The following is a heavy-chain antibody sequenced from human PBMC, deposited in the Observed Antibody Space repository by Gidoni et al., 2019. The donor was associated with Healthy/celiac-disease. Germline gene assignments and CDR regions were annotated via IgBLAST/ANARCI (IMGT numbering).Heavy chain of an antibody. V-gene: IGHV3-11*01. CDR2: ISSSGSTI. J-gene: IGHJ6*02. CDR3: ARDRWMDDVRGMDV. D-gene: IGHD5-12*01. Sequence: QVQLVESGGGLVKPGGSLRLSCAASGFTFSDYYMRWIRQAPGKGLAGFSYISSSGSTIYYADSVKGRCTISRDNAKNSLYLQMNSLRAEDTAVYYCARDRWMDDVRGMDVWGQGTTVTVSS. CDR1: GFTFSDYY.